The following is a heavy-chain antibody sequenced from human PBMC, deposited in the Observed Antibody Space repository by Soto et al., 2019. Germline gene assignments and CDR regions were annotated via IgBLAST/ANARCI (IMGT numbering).Heavy chain of an antibody. CDR2: ISWNSGSI. D-gene: IGHD2-2*01. J-gene: IGHJ4*02. V-gene: IGHV3-9*01. CDR1: GFTFDDYA. Sequence: DVQLVESGGGLVQPGRSLRLSCAASGFTFDDYAMHWVRQAPGKGLEWVSGISWNSGSIGYADSVKGRFTISRDNAKNALYLRMNSLRAEDTASYNCAKDSQTPGDIVVVPAAELVYWGQGTKVNVSS. CDR3: AKDSQTPGDIVVVPAAELVY.